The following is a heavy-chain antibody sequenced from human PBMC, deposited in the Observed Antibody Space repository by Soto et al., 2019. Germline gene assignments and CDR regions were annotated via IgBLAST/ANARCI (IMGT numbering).Heavy chain of an antibody. J-gene: IGHJ4*02. V-gene: IGHV1-18*01. CDR1: GYTFTNYG. CDR2: ISAYNGNT. CDR3: ARSSWSSTSCYACYFDY. D-gene: IGHD2-2*01. Sequence: ASVKVSCKASGYTFTNYGISWVRQAPGQGLEWMGWISAYNGNTNYAQKLQGRVTMTTDTSTSTAYMELRSLRSDDTAVYYCARSSWSSTSCYACYFDYRGKGTLVTVSS.